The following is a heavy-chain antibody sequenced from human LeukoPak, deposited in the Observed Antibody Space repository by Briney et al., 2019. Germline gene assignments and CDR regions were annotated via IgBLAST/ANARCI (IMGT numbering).Heavy chain of an antibody. V-gene: IGHV1-46*01. J-gene: IGHJ6*03. Sequence: ASVKVSCKASGYTFTTYYMHWVRQAPGQGLEWMGLINPSGGSTNFALKFQGRVTMTRDTSTSTVYMELSSLRSEDTAVYYCARGSNYYYYMDVWGKGTTVTVSS. CDR1: GYTFTTYY. CDR3: ARGSNYYYYMDV. D-gene: IGHD2/OR15-2a*01. CDR2: INPSGGST.